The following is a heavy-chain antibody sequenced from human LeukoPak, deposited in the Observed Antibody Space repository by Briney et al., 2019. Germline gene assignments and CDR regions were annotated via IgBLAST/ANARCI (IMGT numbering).Heavy chain of an antibody. CDR1: GCTFSSYE. J-gene: IGHJ4*02. D-gene: IGHD2-21*02. Sequence: GGSLRLSCAASGCTFSSYEMNWVRQAPGKGLEWVSIISSSSSYIYYADSVKGRFTISRDNAKNALYLQMNSLRVEDTAVYYCARDGRCGGDCYASWGQGTLVTVSS. CDR2: ISSSSSYI. V-gene: IGHV3-21*01. CDR3: ARDGRCGGDCYAS.